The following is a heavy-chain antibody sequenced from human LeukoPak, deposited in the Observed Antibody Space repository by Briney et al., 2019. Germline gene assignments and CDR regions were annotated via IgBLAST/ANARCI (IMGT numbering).Heavy chain of an antibody. D-gene: IGHD4-17*01. CDR1: GFTFSSYA. J-gene: IGHJ3*02. CDR3: ARDLEDGDLTNDAFDI. CDR2: ISYDGSNK. Sequence: PGGSLRLSCAASGFTFSSYAMHWVRQAPGKGLEWVAVISYDGSNKYYADSVKGRFTISRDNSKNTLYLQMNSLRAEDTAVYYCARDLEDGDLTNDAFDIWGQGTMVTVSS. V-gene: IGHV3-30*04.